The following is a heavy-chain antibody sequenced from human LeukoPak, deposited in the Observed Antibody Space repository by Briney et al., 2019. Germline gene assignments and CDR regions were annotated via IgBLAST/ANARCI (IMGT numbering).Heavy chain of an antibody. CDR1: GGTFSGYY. J-gene: IGHJ3*02. D-gene: IGHD3-10*01. CDR3: ARAPSPWGELLPKWGVDAFDI. V-gene: IGHV4-34*01. CDR2: INHSGST. Sequence: SETLSLTCAVYGGTFSGYYWSWLRQPPGKGLEWIGEINHSGSTTYNPSIKSRGTISGDTSKKQFSLKLSSVTAADTAVYYCARAPSPWGELLPKWGVDAFDIWGQGTMVTVSS.